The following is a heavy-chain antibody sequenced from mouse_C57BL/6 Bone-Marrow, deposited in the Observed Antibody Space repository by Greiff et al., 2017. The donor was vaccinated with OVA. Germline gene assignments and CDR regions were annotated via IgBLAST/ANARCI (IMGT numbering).Heavy chain of an antibody. CDR1: GYTFTSYW. J-gene: IGHJ2*01. CDR2: IDPSDSYT. CDR3: ASPIYYYGSSYPHFDY. V-gene: IGHV1-59*01. Sequence: QVQLQQPGAELVMPGTSVKLSCKASGYTFTSYWMHWVKQRPGQGLEWIGVIDPSDSYTNYNQKFKGKATLTVDTSSSTAYMQLSSLTSEDSAVYYCASPIYYYGSSYPHFDYWGQGTTLTVSS. D-gene: IGHD1-1*01.